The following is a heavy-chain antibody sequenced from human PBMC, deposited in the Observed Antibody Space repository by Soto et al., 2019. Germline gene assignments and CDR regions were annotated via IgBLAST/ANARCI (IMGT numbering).Heavy chain of an antibody. CDR1: GGSDRSDSFY. CDR3: ASARYDNSGYYAENDPDY. Sequence: PSETLSLTCTVSGGSDRSDSFYWSWIRQPPGKGLEWIAFIYHSGSTNYNPSLNSRVTISVDTSKNRFSLKLTSVTAADTAIYFCASARYDNSGYYAENDPDYWGQGTLVTVSS. D-gene: IGHD3-22*01. CDR2: IYHSGST. J-gene: IGHJ4*02. V-gene: IGHV4-61*01.